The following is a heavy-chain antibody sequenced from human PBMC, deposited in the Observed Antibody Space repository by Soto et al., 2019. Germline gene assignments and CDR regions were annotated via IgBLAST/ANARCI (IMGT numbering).Heavy chain of an antibody. CDR3: ARHLPRITISQG. Sequence: QLQLQESGPGLVKPSETLSLTCTVSGGSISSSSYYWGWIRQPPGKGLEWIGSIDYSGSTYYNPSLKSRVTISVDTSKNQFSLKLSSVTAADPAVYYCARHLPRITISQGWCQGTLVTVSS. J-gene: IGHJ4*02. D-gene: IGHD3-3*01. CDR1: GGSISSSSYY. CDR2: IDYSGST. V-gene: IGHV4-39*01.